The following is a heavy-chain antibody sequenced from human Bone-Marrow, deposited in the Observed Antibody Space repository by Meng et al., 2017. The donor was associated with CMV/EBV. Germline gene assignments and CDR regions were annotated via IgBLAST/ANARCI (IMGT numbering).Heavy chain of an antibody. CDR1: GFTFSGYG. J-gene: IGHJ6*02. Sequence: GESLKISCAASGFTFSGYGMHWVRQAPGKGLEWVAVIWYDGSNKYYADSVKGRFTISRDNSKNTLYLQMNSLRAEDTAVYYCAKDSGYGMDVWGQGTTVTVSS. CDR3: AKDSGYGMDV. CDR2: IWYDGSNK. V-gene: IGHV3-33*06. D-gene: IGHD6-25*01.